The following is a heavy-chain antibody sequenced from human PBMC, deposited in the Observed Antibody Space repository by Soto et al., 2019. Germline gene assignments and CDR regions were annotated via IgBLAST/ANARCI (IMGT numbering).Heavy chain of an antibody. V-gene: IGHV3-74*01. D-gene: IGHD1-26*01. CDR3: ARVVAHYNGSYRTIDY. CDR1: GFTFSAYW. CDR2: INGGGSTT. Sequence: EVQLVESGGGLVQPGGSLRLSCAASGFTFSAYWMYWVRQAPGKGLVWVSRINGGGSTTSYADSVKGRLTVSRDNAKNTLYLQMNSLRAEDTAVYYCARVVAHYNGSYRTIDYWGQGTLVTVSS. J-gene: IGHJ4*02.